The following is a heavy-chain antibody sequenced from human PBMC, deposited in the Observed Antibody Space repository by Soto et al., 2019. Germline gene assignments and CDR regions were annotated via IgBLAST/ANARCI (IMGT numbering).Heavy chain of an antibody. CDR3: ARPLRGRTCYYCMAV. D-gene: IGHD2-15*01. CDR2: TIPMFGTP. J-gene: IGHJ6*02. CDR1: GGTFSKYA. V-gene: IGHV1-69*13. Sequence: SVKVSCKASGGTFSKYAFSWVRQAPGQGLEWLGGTIPMFGTPNYAQKFQGRVATSADESTATVYMELSSLRSEDTAVYFCARPLRGRTCYYCMAVWGQGTTVTVSS.